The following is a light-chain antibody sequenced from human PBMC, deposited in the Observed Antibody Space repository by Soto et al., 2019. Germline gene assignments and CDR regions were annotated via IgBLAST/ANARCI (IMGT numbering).Light chain of an antibody. J-gene: IGKJ3*01. CDR2: DAS. CDR3: QQTYRTPLFS. CDR1: RDIITY. V-gene: IGKV1-39*01. Sequence: DIQLTQSPSSLSASVGDSVTITCRASRDIITYLTWYQHKPGRAPKLLVYDASSLNSGVPSRFRGSGGGREFTLTISRLQPEDFATYYCQQTYRTPLFSFGPGTTVDLK.